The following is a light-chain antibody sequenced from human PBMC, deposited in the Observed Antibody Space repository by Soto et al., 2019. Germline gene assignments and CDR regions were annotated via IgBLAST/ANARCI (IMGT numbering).Light chain of an antibody. CDR3: QQSYSTTCT. CDR1: QTISSY. CDR2: AAS. Sequence: DIQMTQSPSSLSASVGDRVTITYRASQTISSYLNWYQQKPGKAPQLLIYAASSLQSGVRSRFSGSGSGTDITLTISSLQPEDFATYYCQQSYSTTCTFGPGTKVDI. V-gene: IGKV1-39*01. J-gene: IGKJ3*01.